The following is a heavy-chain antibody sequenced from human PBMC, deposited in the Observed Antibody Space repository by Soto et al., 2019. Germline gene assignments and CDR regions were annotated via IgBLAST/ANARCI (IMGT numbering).Heavy chain of an antibody. CDR3: AIVPQDDGSGYYSLYY. Sequence: GGSLRLSCAASGFTFSSYGMHWVRQAPGKGLEWVAVMWSEGGNKHYADSVKGRFTISRDNSKNTLYLQMNSLRAEDTAVYYCAIVPQDDGSGYYSLYYWGQRTLVTVSS. V-gene: IGHV3-33*01. D-gene: IGHD3-22*01. CDR1: GFTFSSYG. J-gene: IGHJ4*02. CDR2: MWSEGGNK.